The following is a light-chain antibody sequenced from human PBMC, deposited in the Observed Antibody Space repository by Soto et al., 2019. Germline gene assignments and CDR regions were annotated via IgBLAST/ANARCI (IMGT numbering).Light chain of an antibody. J-gene: IGKJ5*01. V-gene: IGKV1-39*01. Sequence: DIQMTQSPSSLSASVGARVTITCRASQSISGYLNWYQQKPGKAPKLLIYGASSLQTGVPSRFSGSGSGTDFALTISSLQPGDFATYYCQQSYNTPLTFGQGTRLEIK. CDR3: QQSYNTPLT. CDR1: QSISGY. CDR2: GAS.